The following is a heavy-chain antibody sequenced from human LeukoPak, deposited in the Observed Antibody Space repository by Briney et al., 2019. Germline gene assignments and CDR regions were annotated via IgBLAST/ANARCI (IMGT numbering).Heavy chain of an antibody. CDR2: ISTSSSYI. CDR3: AKDRCSNGVGCYYYYMDV. Sequence: GGSLRLSCAASGFTFSSHSMNWVRQAPGKGLEWVSSISTSSSYIYYADSVKGRFTISRDNAKNSLYLQMNSLRAEDMAVYYCAKDRCSNGVGCYYYYMDVWGKGTTVTISS. J-gene: IGHJ6*03. V-gene: IGHV3-21*01. CDR1: GFTFSSHS. D-gene: IGHD2-8*01.